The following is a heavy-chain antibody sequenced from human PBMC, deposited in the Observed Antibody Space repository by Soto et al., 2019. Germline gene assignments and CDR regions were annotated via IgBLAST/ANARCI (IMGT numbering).Heavy chain of an antibody. V-gene: IGHV1-58*01. D-gene: IGHD3-16*01. CDR1: GFTFTGSA. Sequence: AAVKVSCKAFGFTFTGSAGQWVRQARGQRLEWIGWIVVGSGNTNYAQKFQERVTITRDMSTSTAYMELSSLRSEATAVYYCAAGWGDTLYFDYWGLGALVTVSS. J-gene: IGHJ4*02. CDR2: IVVGSGNT. CDR3: AAGWGDTLYFDY.